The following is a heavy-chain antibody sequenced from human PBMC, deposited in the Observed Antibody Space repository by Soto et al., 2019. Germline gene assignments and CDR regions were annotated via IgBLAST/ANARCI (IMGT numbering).Heavy chain of an antibody. J-gene: IGHJ4*02. CDR3: ATYPGEQQLVQRFDY. CDR1: GFTFSSYA. CDR2: ISGSGGST. D-gene: IGHD6-13*01. V-gene: IGHV3-23*01. Sequence: GGSLRLSCAASGFTFSSYAMSWVRQAPGKGLEWVSAISGSGGSTYYADSVKGRFTISRDNSKNTLYLQMNSLRAEDTAVYYCATYPGEQQLVQRFDYWGQGTLVTGSA.